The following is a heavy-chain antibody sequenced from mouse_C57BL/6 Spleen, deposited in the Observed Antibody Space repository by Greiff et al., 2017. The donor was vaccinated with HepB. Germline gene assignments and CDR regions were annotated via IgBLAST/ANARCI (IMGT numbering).Heavy chain of an antibody. CDR1: GFSLTSSG. J-gene: IGHJ4*01. V-gene: IGHV2-6-1*01. CDR3: ARHGGYDGYYRYAMDY. CDR2: IWSDGST. D-gene: IGHD2-3*01. Sequence: VKLMESGPGLVAPSQSLSITCTVSGFSLTSSGVHWVRQPPGKGLEWLVVIWSDGSTTYNSALKSRLSISKDNSKRQVFLKMNSLQTDDTAMYYCARHGGYDGYYRYAMDYWGQGTSVTVSS.